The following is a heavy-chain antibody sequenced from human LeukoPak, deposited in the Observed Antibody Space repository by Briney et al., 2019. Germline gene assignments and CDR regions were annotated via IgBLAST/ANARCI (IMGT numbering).Heavy chain of an antibody. CDR2: IYYSGST. CDR1: GGSISSSSYY. CDR3: ARRGGWFDP. V-gene: IGHV4-39*07. J-gene: IGHJ5*02. D-gene: IGHD3-10*01. Sequence: PSETLSLTCTVSGGSISSSSYYWGWIRQPPGKGLEWIGSIYYSGSTNYNPSLKSRVTISVDTSKNQFSLKLSSVTAADTAVYYCARRGGWFDPWGQGTLVTVSS.